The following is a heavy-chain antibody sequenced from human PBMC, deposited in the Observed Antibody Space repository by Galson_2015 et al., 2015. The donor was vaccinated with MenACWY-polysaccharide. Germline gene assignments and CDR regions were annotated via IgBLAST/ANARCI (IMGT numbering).Heavy chain of an antibody. V-gene: IGHV1-18*01. CDR3: ARDSNGSELSDLLTGPLVGWFDP. CDR2: ISGYSGDT. CDR1: GYTFISYG. D-gene: IGHD3-9*01. Sequence: SVKVSCKASGYTFISYGVSWVRQAPGQGLEWMGWISGYSGDTNYAEKFQGRITKTRDTSTRTAYLDLRSLRSDETAVYYCARDSNGSELSDLLTGPLVGWFDPWGQGTLVTVSS. J-gene: IGHJ5*02.